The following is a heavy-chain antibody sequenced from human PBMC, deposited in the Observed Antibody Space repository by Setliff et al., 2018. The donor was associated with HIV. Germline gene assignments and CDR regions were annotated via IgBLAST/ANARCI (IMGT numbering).Heavy chain of an antibody. CDR1: GFTFSNYA. Sequence: HPGGSLRLSCAASGFTFSNYAMSWVRQAPGKGLEWVSAITGGGGNQYYADSVKGRFTISRDNSKNTLYLQLNSLRAEDTAVYFCARPTNIDTLYYGSQTFYMYYYGLDVWGQGTTVTVSS. CDR2: ITGGGGNQ. V-gene: IGHV3-23*01. D-gene: IGHD1-26*01. J-gene: IGHJ6*02. CDR3: ARPTNIDTLYYGSQTFYMYYYGLDV.